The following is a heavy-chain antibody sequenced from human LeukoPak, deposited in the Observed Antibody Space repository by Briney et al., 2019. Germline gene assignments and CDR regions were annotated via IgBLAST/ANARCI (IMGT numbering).Heavy chain of an antibody. Sequence: GSLLRLSCALSGFTFSSCDMVCVRQAPGKGLEWVAVISYDGSNKYYADSVKGRFTISRDNSKNTLYLQMNSLRAEDTAVYYCASGGGDYYGSGTGGYYYYGMDVWGQGTSVTVSS. CDR1: GFTFSSCD. J-gene: IGHJ6*02. CDR2: ISYDGSNK. V-gene: IGHV3-30*04. CDR3: ASGGGDYYGSGTGGYYYYGMDV. D-gene: IGHD3-10*01.